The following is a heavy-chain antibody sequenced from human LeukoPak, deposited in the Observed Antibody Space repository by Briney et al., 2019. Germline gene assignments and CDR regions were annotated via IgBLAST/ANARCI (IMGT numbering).Heavy chain of an antibody. J-gene: IGHJ4*02. CDR3: VRGPNDWRGIDY. D-gene: IGHD3-9*01. Sequence: GGSLRLSCEASGFTFSSYAMSWVRQAPGKGLEWVSGIIDSGDITYYANSVKGRFTISRDNSKNTLYLQMNSLSPEDTAVYYCVRGPNDWRGIDYWGQGTLVTVSS. V-gene: IGHV3-23*01. CDR1: GFTFSSYA. CDR2: IIDSGDIT.